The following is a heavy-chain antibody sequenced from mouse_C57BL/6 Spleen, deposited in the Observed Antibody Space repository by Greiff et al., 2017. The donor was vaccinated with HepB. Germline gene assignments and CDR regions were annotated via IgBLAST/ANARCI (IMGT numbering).Heavy chain of an antibody. J-gene: IGHJ2*01. Sequence: QVQLQQPGAELVKPGASVKVSCKASGYTFTSYWMHWVKQRPGQGLEWIGRIHPSDSDTNYNQKFKCKATLTVDKSSSTAYMQLSSLTSEDSAVYYCAIYSSITTVVAGGNYWGQGTTLTVSS. CDR1: GYTFTSYW. V-gene: IGHV1-74*01. CDR3: AIYSSITTVVAGGNY. CDR2: IHPSDSDT. D-gene: IGHD1-1*01.